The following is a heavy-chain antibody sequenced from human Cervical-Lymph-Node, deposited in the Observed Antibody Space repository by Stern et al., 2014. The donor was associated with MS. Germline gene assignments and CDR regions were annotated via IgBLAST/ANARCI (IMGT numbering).Heavy chain of an antibody. J-gene: IGHJ4*02. Sequence: QVQLQESGPGLVKPSETLSLTCTVSGGSISSSSYYWGWIRQPPGKGLEWIGGIYYSGSTYYNPSLKSRITISVETSKNQFSLKLSSVTAADTAVYYCASQAPRLWFGVNYWGQGTLVTVSS. D-gene: IGHD3-10*01. CDR1: GGSISSSSYY. CDR2: IYYSGST. V-gene: IGHV4-39*01. CDR3: ASQAPRLWFGVNY.